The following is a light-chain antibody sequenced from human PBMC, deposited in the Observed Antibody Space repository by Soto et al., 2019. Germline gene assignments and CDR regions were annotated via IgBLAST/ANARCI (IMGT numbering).Light chain of an antibody. CDR2: GAS. CDR1: QSVSSSY. J-gene: IGKJ4*01. V-gene: IGKV3D-7*01. CDR3: QQAYSHPLT. Sequence: IVLTQSPGTLSLSPGERATLSCRAIQSVSSSYLAWYQQKLGQAPRXLIYGASTRATGIPARFSGSGAGTEFTLTISNLQPEDFATYYCQQAYSHPLTFGGGTKVDIK.